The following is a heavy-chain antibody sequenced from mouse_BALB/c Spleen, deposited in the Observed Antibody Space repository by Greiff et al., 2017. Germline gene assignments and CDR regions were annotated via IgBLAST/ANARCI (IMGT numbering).Heavy chain of an antibody. V-gene: IGHV7-3*02. CDR2: IRNKANGYTT. CDR1: GFTFTDYY. CDR3: ARAPSIYYYGSTFAY. Sequence: VQLKESGGGLVQPGGSLRLSCATSGFTFTDYYMSWVRQPPGKALEWLGFIRNKANGYTTEYSASVKGRFTISRDNSQSILYLQMNTLRAEDSATYYCARAPSIYYYGSTFAYWGQGTLVTVSA. J-gene: IGHJ3*01. D-gene: IGHD1-1*01.